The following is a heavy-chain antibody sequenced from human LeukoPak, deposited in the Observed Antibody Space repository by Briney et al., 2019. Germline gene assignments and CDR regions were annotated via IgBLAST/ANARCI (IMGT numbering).Heavy chain of an antibody. V-gene: IGHV4-4*07. Sequence: SETLSLTCTVSGGSIRSYYWSWIRQPAGKGLEWIGRLYTSGSTKYNPSLKSRVTVSVDTSKNQLSLKLRSVTAADTAVYYCAREFWSRGENWFDPWGQGTLVTVSS. CDR1: GGSIRSYY. CDR2: LYTSGST. D-gene: IGHD3-16*01. J-gene: IGHJ5*02. CDR3: AREFWSRGENWFDP.